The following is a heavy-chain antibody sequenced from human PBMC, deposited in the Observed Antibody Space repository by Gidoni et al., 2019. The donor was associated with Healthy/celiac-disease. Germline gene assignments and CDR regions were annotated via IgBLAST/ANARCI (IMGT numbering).Heavy chain of an antibody. Sequence: EVQLVESGVGLVQPGRSLRLSCTASGFTFGDYAMSWFRQAPGKGLEWVGFIRSKAYGGTTEYAASVKGRFTISRDDSKSIAYLQMNSLKTEDTAVYYCTTLGTTVEFWVDYWGQGTLVTVSS. CDR1: GFTFGDYA. V-gene: IGHV3-49*03. J-gene: IGHJ4*02. CDR2: IRSKAYGGTT. CDR3: TTLGTTVEFWVDY. D-gene: IGHD4-17*01.